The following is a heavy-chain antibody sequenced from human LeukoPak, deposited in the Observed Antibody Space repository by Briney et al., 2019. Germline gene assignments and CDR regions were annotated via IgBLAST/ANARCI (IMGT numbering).Heavy chain of an antibody. J-gene: IGHJ6*03. CDR2: MNPNSGDT. CDR3: ARARQVASCNYYYYYMDV. CDR1: EDTFTNYD. Sequence: ASVKVSCKASEDTFTNYDINWVRQATGQGLEWMGWMNPNSGDTEYAQKFLGRVTMTRDTSIRTAYMELSSLRSEDTAVYYCARARQVASCNYYYYYMDVWGKGTTVTVSS. V-gene: IGHV1-8*01.